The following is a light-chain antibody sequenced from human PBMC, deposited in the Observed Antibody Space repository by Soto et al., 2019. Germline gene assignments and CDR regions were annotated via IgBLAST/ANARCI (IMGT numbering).Light chain of an antibody. CDR2: EVS. J-gene: IGLJ2*01. CDR1: TSDFVNYNY. V-gene: IGLV2-14*01. Sequence: QSVLTQPASLSGSPGQSVTISCSGTTSDFVNYNYVSWYQHHPGKAPQLILFEVSNRPSGVSSRFSGSKSGNTASLIIPGLQAEDEAYYYCSSYTVSTDVVFGGGTQLTVL. CDR3: SSYTVSTDVV.